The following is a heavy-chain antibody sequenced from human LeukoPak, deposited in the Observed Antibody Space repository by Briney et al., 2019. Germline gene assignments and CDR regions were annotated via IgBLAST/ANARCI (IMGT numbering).Heavy chain of an antibody. V-gene: IGHV3-48*03. CDR3: AREGAAAGHYYGMDV. Sequence: GGSLRLSCAASGFTFSSYEMNWVRQAPGKGLEWVPYISCSGSTIYYADSVKGRFTISRDNAKNPLYLQMNSLRAEDTAVYYCAREGAAAGHYYGMDVWGKGTTVTVSS. D-gene: IGHD6-13*01. J-gene: IGHJ6*04. CDR1: GFTFSSYE. CDR2: ISCSGSTI.